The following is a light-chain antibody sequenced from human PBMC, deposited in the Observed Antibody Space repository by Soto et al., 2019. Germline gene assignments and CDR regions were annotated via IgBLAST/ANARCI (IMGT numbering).Light chain of an antibody. J-gene: IGKJ1*01. CDR3: QQYNNWPWT. V-gene: IGKV3-15*01. CDR1: QSVSSN. CDR2: GAS. Sequence: EIVMTQSPATLSVSPGERATLSCRASQSVSSNLAWYQQNPGQAPRLLIYGASTRATGIPARFSGSGSGTEFTLTISSLQSEDFAVYYCQQYNNWPWTFGQGNKLAIK.